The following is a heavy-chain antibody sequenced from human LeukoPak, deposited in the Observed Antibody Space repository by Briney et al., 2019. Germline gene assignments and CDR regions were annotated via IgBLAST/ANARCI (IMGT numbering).Heavy chain of an antibody. Sequence: GGSLRLSCAASGFTFSDYYMSWIRQAPGKGLEWVSYISSSGSTIYYADSVKGRFTISRDNAKNSLYLQMNSLRAEDTAVYYCAITTDYYDSSGYYYWGQGTLVTVSS. J-gene: IGHJ4*02. CDR1: GFTFSDYY. V-gene: IGHV3-11*04. D-gene: IGHD3-22*01. CDR2: ISSSGSTI. CDR3: AITTDYYDSSGYYY.